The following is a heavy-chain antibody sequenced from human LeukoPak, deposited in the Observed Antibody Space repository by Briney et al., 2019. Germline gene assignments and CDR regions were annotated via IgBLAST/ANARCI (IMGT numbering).Heavy chain of an antibody. CDR1: GFTFSSYD. CDR2: IWYDGSNK. CDR3: ARDHYCSSTSCYGGPGYYYGMDV. J-gene: IGHJ6*02. Sequence: PGRSLRLSCAASGFTFSSYDMHWVRQAPGKGLEWVAVIWYDGSNKYYADSVKGRFTISRDNSKNTLYLQMNSLRAEDTAVYYCARDHYCSSTSCYGGPGYYYGMDVWGQGTTVTVSS. V-gene: IGHV3-33*01. D-gene: IGHD2-2*01.